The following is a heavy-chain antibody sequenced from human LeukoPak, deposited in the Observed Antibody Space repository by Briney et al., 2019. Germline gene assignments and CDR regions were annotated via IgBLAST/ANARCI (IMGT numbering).Heavy chain of an antibody. CDR1: GGSFSGYY. J-gene: IGHJ4*02. CDR3: ANYGEVYLYYFDY. CDR2: INHSGST. D-gene: IGHD4-17*01. Sequence: SETLSLTCAVYGGSFSGYYWSWIRQPPGKGLEWIGEINHSGSTNYNPSLKSRVTISVDTSKNQFSLKLSSVTAADTAVYYCANYGEVYLYYFDYWGQGTLVTVSS. V-gene: IGHV4-34*01.